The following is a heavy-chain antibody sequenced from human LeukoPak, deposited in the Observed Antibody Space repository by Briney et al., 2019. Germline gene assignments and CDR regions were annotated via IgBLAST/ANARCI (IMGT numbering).Heavy chain of an antibody. Sequence: SQTLSLTCTVSGGSISSGGYYWSWIRQPPGKGLEWIGYIYYSGSTNYNPSLKSRVTISVDTSKNQFSLKLRSVTAADTAVYYCARRSRFEYASSSEEDWGQGTLVTVSS. CDR2: IYYSGST. CDR1: GGSISSGGYY. V-gene: IGHV4-61*08. J-gene: IGHJ4*02. CDR3: ARRSRFEYASSSEED. D-gene: IGHD2-8*01.